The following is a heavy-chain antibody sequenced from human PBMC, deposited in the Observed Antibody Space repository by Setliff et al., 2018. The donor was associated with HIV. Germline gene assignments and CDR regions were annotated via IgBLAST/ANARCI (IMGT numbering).Heavy chain of an antibody. CDR2: VYYTGTT. D-gene: IGHD3-16*01. CDR1: GGSISSITHY. Sequence: PSETLSLTCTVSGGSISSITHYWGWFRQPPGKGLECIGTVYYTGTTYYNSSLVSRVTISVDTSRNQFSLKLYSVTAADTAVYYCARIFGFTTASYARGNDYWGRGTLVTVSS. CDR3: ARIFGFTTASYARGNDY. V-gene: IGHV4-39*01. J-gene: IGHJ4*02.